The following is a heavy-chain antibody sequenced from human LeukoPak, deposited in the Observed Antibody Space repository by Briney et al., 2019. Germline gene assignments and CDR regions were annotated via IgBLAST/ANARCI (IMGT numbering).Heavy chain of an antibody. CDR3: ARDGLPSFYFYYMDV. J-gene: IGHJ6*03. D-gene: IGHD3/OR15-3a*01. CDR2: ISYEGSKK. V-gene: IGHV3-30*04. CDR1: GFTFGHYP. Sequence: GSLRLSCAASGFTFGHYPMHWVRQAPGKGLEWVAVISYEGSKKNYADSVKGRFTISRDNSKNTLYLELNSLRPEDTAVYYCARDGLPSFYFYYMDVWGKGTTVTVSS.